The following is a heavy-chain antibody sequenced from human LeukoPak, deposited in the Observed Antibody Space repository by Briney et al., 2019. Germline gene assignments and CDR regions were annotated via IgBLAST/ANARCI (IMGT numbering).Heavy chain of an antibody. CDR1: GFTFSTYW. CDR3: AGVRRGDYGNEDY. V-gene: IGHV3-7*01. J-gene: IGHJ4*02. CDR2: IREDGGEK. Sequence: GGSLRLSCAGSGFTFSTYWMSWVRQAPGKGLEWVANIREDGGEKYYVDSVRGRFTISRDNAENSLYLQMNSQRAEDTAVYYCAGVRRGDYGNEDYWGQGTLATVSS. D-gene: IGHD4/OR15-4a*01.